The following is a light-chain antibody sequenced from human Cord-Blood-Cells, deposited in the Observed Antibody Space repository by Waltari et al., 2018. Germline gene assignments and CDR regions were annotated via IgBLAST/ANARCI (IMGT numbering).Light chain of an antibody. CDR2: LGS. CDR3: MQALQTRIT. V-gene: IGKV2-28*01. J-gene: IGKJ5*01. CDR1: KSLLHSNGYNY. Sequence: DIVMTQSPLSLPVTPGEPASISCRSSKSLLHSNGYNYLDWYLQKPGQAPQLLIYLGSNRASGVPDRFSGSGSGTDFTLKISRVEAEDVGVYYCMQALQTRITFGQGTRLEIK.